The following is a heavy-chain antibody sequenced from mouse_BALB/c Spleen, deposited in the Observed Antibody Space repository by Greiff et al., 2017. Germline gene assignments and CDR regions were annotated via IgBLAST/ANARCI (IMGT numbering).Heavy chain of an antibody. Sequence: EVQLQESGGGLVKPGGSLKLSCAASGFTFSDYYMYWVRQTPEKRLEWVATISDGGSYTYYPDSVKGRFTISRDNAKNNLYLQMSSLKSEDTAMYYCARGPYDGYSYYFDYWGQGTTLTVSS. CDR2: ISDGGSYT. J-gene: IGHJ2*01. D-gene: IGHD2-3*01. CDR1: GFTFSDYY. CDR3: ARGPYDGYSYYFDY. V-gene: IGHV5-4*02.